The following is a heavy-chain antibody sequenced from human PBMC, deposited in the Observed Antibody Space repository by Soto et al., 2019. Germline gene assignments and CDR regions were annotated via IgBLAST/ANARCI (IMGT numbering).Heavy chain of an antibody. CDR2: IYDSGSS. Sequence: TLSLTGTVSGGSISSGDYFWSWIRQPPGKDLEWIGYIYDSGSSYYNPSLKGRVTMSVDTSKNPFSLKLSSVTAADTAVYYCAREKGYISGPKNFDYWGQGTLVTVSS. V-gene: IGHV4-30-4*01. D-gene: IGHD5-12*01. CDR3: AREKGYISGPKNFDY. J-gene: IGHJ4*02. CDR1: GGSISSGDYF.